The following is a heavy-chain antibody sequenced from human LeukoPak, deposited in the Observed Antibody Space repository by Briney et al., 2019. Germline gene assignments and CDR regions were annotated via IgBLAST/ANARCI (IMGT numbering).Heavy chain of an antibody. D-gene: IGHD4-17*01. CDR3: ARGRGDYGPSAQDY. J-gene: IGHJ4*02. CDR1: GYTFIGYY. CDR2: INPNSGGT. Sequence: ASVKVSCKASGYTFIGYYMHWVRQTPGQGLEWMGWINPNSGGTNYAQKFQGRVTMTRDTSISTAYMELSRLRSDDTAVYYCARGRGDYGPSAQDYWGQGTLVTVSS. V-gene: IGHV1-2*02.